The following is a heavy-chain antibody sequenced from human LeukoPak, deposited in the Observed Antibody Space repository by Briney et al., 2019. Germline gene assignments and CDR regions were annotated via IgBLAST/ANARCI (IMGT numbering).Heavy chain of an antibody. J-gene: IGHJ4*02. CDR1: GFSLSTNAVG. V-gene: IGHV2-5*01. CDR3: AHKRNWVFVY. Sequence: SGPTLVKPTQTLTLTCTFSGFSLSTNAVGVGWIRQPPGKALEWLALIYWNGDQRYSPSLQSRLSITKDTSKNQVVLTMTNMDPVDTATSYCAHKRNWVFVYWGQGTLVTVSS. CDR2: IYWNGDQ. D-gene: IGHD7-27*01.